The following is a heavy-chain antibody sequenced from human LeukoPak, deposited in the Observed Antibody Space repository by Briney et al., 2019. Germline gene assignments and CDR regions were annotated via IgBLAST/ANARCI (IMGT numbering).Heavy chain of an antibody. V-gene: IGHV3-53*01. D-gene: IGHD3-3*01. CDR1: GFTVSSNY. CDR3: ASDYDFWSGYSSYGMDV. J-gene: IGHJ6*02. Sequence: GGSLRLSCAASGFTVSSNYMSWVRQAPGKGLEWVSVIYSGGSTYYADSVKGRFTISRDNSKNTLYLQMNSLRAEDTAVYYCASDYDFWSGYSSYGMDVWGQGTTVTVSS. CDR2: IYSGGST.